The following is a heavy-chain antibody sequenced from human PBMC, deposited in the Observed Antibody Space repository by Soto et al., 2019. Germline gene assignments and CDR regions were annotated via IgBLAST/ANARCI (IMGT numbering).Heavy chain of an antibody. V-gene: IGHV3-53*01. Sequence: GGSLRLSCAASGFTVSSNYMSWVRQAPGKGLEWVSVIYSGGSTYYADSVKGRFTISRDNSKNTLYLQMNSLRAEDTAVYYCARAYNWNYDAFDIWGQGTMVTVSS. D-gene: IGHD1-7*01. CDR2: IYSGGST. J-gene: IGHJ3*02. CDR1: GFTVSSNY. CDR3: ARAYNWNYDAFDI.